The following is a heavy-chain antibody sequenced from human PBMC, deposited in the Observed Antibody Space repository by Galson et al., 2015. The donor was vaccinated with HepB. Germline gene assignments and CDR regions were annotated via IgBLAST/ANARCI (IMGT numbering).Heavy chain of an antibody. J-gene: IGHJ5*02. CDR2: MNPKSGNA. Sequence: SVKVSCKASGHTLTSYDINWVRQAAGQGLEWMGWMNPKSGNAGYAQNFQGRVSMTRDISIGTAYMELSSLRSDDTAVYYCASDGGSWGQGTLVTVSS. D-gene: IGHD3-10*01. CDR1: GHTLTSYD. V-gene: IGHV1-8*01. CDR3: ASDGGS.